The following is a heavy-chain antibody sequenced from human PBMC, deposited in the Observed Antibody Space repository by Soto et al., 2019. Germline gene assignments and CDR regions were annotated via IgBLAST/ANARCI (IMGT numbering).Heavy chain of an antibody. V-gene: IGHV3-30-3*01. Sequence: QVQLVESGGGVVQPGRSLRLSCAASGFTFSSYAMHWVRQAPGKGLEWVAVISYDGSNKYYADSVKGRFTISRDNSKNTLDLQMNSLRAGDTAVYYWARWAEAFDYWGQGPWSPSPQ. CDR1: GFTFSSYA. J-gene: IGHJ4*02. D-gene: IGHD6-19*01. CDR3: ARWAEAFDY. CDR2: ISYDGSNK.